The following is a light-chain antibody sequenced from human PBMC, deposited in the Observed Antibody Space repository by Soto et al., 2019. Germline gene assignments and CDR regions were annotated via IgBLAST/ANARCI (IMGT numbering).Light chain of an antibody. Sequence: EIALRQSPGTVSLSPGERDTLSCWTSQTVSRTCLAWYQQKRGQAPRLLIYGTSNRATGIPDRFSGSGSGTDFTLTISRLEPEDFAVYHCQLYGSSPLYSFAQGTELEIK. J-gene: IGKJ2*01. CDR3: QLYGSSPLYS. CDR2: GTS. V-gene: IGKV3-20*01. CDR1: QTVSRTC.